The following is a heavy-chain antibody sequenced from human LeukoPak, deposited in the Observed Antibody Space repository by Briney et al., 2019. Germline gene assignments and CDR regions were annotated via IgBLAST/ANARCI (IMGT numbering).Heavy chain of an antibody. Sequence: PSETLSLTCTVSGVSINSHYWSWIRQSPGKGLEWIAYGHYSGTTNYNPSLKSRVTISLDTSKNQFSLKLTSVSAADTAMYYCARHGTGTGYPLDYWGLGTLVTVPS. CDR1: GVSINSHY. D-gene: IGHD3/OR15-3a*01. V-gene: IGHV4-59*08. CDR2: GHYSGTT. CDR3: ARHGTGTGYPLDY. J-gene: IGHJ4*02.